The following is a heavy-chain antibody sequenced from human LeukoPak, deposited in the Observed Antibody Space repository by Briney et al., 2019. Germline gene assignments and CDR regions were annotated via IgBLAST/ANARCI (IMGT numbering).Heavy chain of an antibody. V-gene: IGHV1-2*02. CDR2: INLNSGGT. CDR1: VDSFTVYY. J-gene: IGHJ3*02. Sequence: ASVKVSCKASVDSFTVYYMHSGRQAPGQGLEWMGWINLNSGGTGYALKFQGRVMMTRDTTISTAYMELSRLRSDDTAVYYCARDFLWGGSDAFDMWGQGTMVIVSS. D-gene: IGHD3-16*01. CDR3: ARDFLWGGSDAFDM.